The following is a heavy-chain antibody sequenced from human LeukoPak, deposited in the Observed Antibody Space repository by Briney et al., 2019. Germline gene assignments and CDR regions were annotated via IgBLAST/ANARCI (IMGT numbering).Heavy chain of an antibody. CDR3: ARHSYDYYYYYMDV. Sequence: MTSETLSLTCTVSGGSISSYYWSWIRQPPGKGLEWIGYIYYSGSTNYNPSLKSRVTISVDTSKNQFSLKLSSVTAADTAVYYCARHSYDYYYYYMDVWGKGTTVTISS. CDR2: IYYSGST. CDR1: GGSISSYY. D-gene: IGHD3-16*01. V-gene: IGHV4-59*08. J-gene: IGHJ6*03.